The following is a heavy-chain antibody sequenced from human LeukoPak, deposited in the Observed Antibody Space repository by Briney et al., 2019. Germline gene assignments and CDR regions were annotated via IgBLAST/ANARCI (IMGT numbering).Heavy chain of an antibody. CDR2: IRSKAHGGTT. J-gene: IGHJ4*02. D-gene: IGHD6-19*01. V-gene: IGHV3-49*04. CDR1: GFNFGDYA. CDR3: TRDPPEFSAGWYAGY. Sequence: PGRSLRLSCIGSGFNFGDYAISWVRQTPGKGLEWVSLIRSKAHGGTTEYAASVKGRFNMSRDDSKGIAYLQMNSLKTEDTALYYCTRDPPEFSAGWYAGYWGQGTLVTVSS.